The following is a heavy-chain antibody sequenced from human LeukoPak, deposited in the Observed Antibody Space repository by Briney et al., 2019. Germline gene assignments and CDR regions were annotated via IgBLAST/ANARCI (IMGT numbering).Heavy chain of an antibody. D-gene: IGHD3-3*01. Sequence: GGSLRLSCAASGFTFSSYSMNGVRKAPGKGLEWVSSISSSSSYIYYADSVKGRFTISRDNAKNSLYLQMNSLRAEDTAVYYCAREFGEATIFGVVRNTRYGMDVWGQGTTVTVSS. CDR2: ISSSSSYI. V-gene: IGHV3-21*01. CDR1: GFTFSSYS. CDR3: AREFGEATIFGVVRNTRYGMDV. J-gene: IGHJ6*02.